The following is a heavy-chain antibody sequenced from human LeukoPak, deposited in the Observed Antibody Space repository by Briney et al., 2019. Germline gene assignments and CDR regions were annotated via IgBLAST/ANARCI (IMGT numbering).Heavy chain of an antibody. CDR3: ARGHGDPVLDFDY. CDR1: AFIFSGHW. CDR2: IKEDGSER. V-gene: IGHV3-7*03. J-gene: IGHJ4*02. D-gene: IGHD4-17*01. Sequence: PGGSLRLSCEGSAFIFSGHWMNWVRQTPGKGLEWVASIKEDGSERQYVDSVKGRFSISRDNTKGSLFLQLNSLRAEDTAVYYCARGHGDPVLDFDYWGQGTLVTVSS.